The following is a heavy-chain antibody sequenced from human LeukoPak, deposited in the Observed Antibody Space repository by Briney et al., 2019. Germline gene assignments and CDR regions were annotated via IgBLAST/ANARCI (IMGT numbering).Heavy chain of an antibody. CDR3: ARKVGATDIPSYNWFDP. V-gene: IGHV4-61*02. D-gene: IGHD1-26*01. Sequence: QSSETLSLTCTVSGGSISSGSYYWSWIRQPAGKGLEWIGRIYTSGSTNYNPSLKSRVTISVDTSKNQFSLKLSSVTAADTAVYYCARKVGATDIPSYNWFDPWGQGTLVTVSS. J-gene: IGHJ5*02. CDR2: IYTSGST. CDR1: GGSISSGSYY.